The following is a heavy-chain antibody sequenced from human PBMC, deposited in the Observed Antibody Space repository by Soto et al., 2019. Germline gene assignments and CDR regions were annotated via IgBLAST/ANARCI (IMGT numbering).Heavy chain of an antibody. J-gene: IGHJ4*02. CDR1: GFTFSYYW. D-gene: IGHD4-17*01. CDR2: IYSDGSAT. Sequence: PGGSLRLSCAASGFTFSYYWMHWVRQTPEKGLVWVARIYSDGSATTYADSVKGRFTISRDNSKNTLYLQMNSLRADDTAVNYCARGNYGGFDYWGQGTLVTVSS. CDR3: ARGNYGGFDY. V-gene: IGHV3-74*03.